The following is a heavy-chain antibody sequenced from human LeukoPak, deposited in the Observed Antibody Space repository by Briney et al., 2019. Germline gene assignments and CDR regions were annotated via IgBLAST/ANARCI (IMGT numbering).Heavy chain of an antibody. J-gene: IGHJ4*02. CDR1: GFTFTNYW. Sequence: GGSLRLSCAASGFTFTNYWMSCVRQAPGKVLEVGANVKQDRSEKYYVDSVKGRFIISRDNAKNSLYMQMKSLRAEDTAVYSCATLREITVFGVVTNSTSYFAYCGQGTLVTVSS. CDR3: ATLREITVFGVVTNSTSYFAY. V-gene: IGHV3-7*01. D-gene: IGHD3-3*01. CDR2: VKQDRSEK.